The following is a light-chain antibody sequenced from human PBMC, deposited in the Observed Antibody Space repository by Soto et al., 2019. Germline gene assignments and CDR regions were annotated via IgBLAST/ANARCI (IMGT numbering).Light chain of an antibody. CDR3: LQDYNYPWT. V-gene: IGKV1-6*01. CDR2: AAS. Sequence: AIQMTQSPSSLSASVGDRVTITCRASQAIGNDLGWYQQKPGKAPKLLMYAASSLQTGVPSRFSGSGSGTDFTLTISSLQPEDFATYYCLQDYNYPWTFGQGTKVEIK. CDR1: QAIGND. J-gene: IGKJ1*01.